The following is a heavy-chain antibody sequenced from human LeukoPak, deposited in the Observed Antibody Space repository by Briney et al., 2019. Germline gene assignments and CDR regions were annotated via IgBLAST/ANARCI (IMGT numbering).Heavy chain of an antibody. CDR2: GYYSGSS. J-gene: IGHJ4*02. D-gene: IGHD5-12*01. Sequence: SETLSLTCSASGASTNTDSYFWGWIRQPPGEGLEWIGSGYYSGSSHYNPSLKSRVTISVDTSKNQFSLRVSSVTAADTAVYYCVRLWLRWGIDYWGQGSLVSVSS. CDR1: GASTNTDSYF. CDR3: VRLWLRWGIDY. V-gene: IGHV4-39*01.